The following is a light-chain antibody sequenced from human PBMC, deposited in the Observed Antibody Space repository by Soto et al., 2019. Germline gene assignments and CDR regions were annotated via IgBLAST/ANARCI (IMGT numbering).Light chain of an antibody. CDR3: QQYGTSEII. Sequence: EILLTQSPVTLSLSPGERATLSGVASQSVSSSYLAWYQQKPGQAPRLLIYDTSSRASGIPDRFSGSGSGTDFTLTISRLETEDFAVFYCQQYGTSEIIFGQGTRLQIK. CDR1: QSVSSSY. V-gene: IGKV3-20*01. CDR2: DTS. J-gene: IGKJ5*01.